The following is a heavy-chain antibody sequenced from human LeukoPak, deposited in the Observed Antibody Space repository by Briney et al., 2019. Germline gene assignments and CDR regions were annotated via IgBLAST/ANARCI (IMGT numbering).Heavy chain of an antibody. CDR2: IWSDGSSQ. V-gene: IGHV3-33*01. J-gene: IGHJ4*02. CDR3: ASGVPAAIN. Sequence: GGSLRLSCVASGFTFSNYFMHWVRQAPGRGLDWVALIWSDGSSQYYADSVKGRFTISRDNSKNTLYLQMNSLRAEDTAVYYCASGVPAAINWGQGTLVTVSS. D-gene: IGHD2-2*01. CDR1: GFTFSNYF.